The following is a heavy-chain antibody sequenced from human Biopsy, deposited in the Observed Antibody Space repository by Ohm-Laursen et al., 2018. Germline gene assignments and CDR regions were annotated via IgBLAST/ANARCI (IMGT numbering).Heavy chain of an antibody. CDR2: IYFTGRT. D-gene: IGHD5-24*01. J-gene: IGHJ2*01. Sequence: SQTLSLTCTVSGCPIDSYYWSCIRQPPGKALEWIGYIYFTGRTSYNPSLKSRVTMSVNPSKMQFLLRQSSVTAADTAVYYCASAGYNPDWNFDLWGRGTRVTVSS. CDR1: GCPIDSYY. V-gene: IGHV4-59*12. CDR3: ASAGYNPDWNFDL.